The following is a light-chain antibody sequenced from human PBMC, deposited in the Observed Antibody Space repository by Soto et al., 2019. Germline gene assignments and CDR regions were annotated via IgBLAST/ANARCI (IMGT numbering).Light chain of an antibody. J-gene: IGKJ3*01. CDR3: QQSYSTPHT. Sequence: DIPMTQSPSSLSASVGDSVTITCRASQSISSYLNWYQQKPGKAPKLLIYAASSLQSGVPSRFSGSGSGTDFTLTISSLQPEDFATYYCQQSYSTPHTFGPGTKVDIK. CDR1: QSISSY. V-gene: IGKV1-39*01. CDR2: AAS.